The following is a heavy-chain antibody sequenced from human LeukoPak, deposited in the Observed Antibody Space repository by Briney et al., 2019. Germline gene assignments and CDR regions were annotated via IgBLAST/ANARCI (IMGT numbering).Heavy chain of an antibody. Sequence: GGSLRLSCAPSGFTFSTFAMNLVRQAPGKGLEWVSAISASGSRTFYADSVKGRFTISRDNSKNTLSLQMNSLRAGDTAVYYCARDLRPHYYDSSGYGCFGSWGQGTLVTVSS. D-gene: IGHD3-22*01. CDR1: GFTFSTFA. V-gene: IGHV3-23*01. CDR3: ARDLRPHYYDSSGYGCFGS. CDR2: ISASGSRT. J-gene: IGHJ5*02.